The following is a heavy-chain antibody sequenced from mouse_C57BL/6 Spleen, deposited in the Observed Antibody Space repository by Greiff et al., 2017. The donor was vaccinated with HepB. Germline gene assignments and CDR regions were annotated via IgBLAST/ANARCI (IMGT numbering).Heavy chain of an antibody. D-gene: IGHD1-1*02. CDR2: IYPGSGST. Sequence: LQQPGAELVKPGASVKMSCKASGYTFTSYWITWVKQRPGQGLEWIGDIYPGSGSTNYNEKFKSKATLTVDTSSSTAYMQLSSLTSEDSAVYYCARSGDYAYYYAMDYWGQGTSVTVSS. CDR1: GYTFTSYW. V-gene: IGHV1-55*01. J-gene: IGHJ4*01. CDR3: ARSGDYAYYYAMDY.